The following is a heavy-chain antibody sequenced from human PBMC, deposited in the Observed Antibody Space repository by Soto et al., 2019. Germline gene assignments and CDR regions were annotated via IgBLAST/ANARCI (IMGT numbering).Heavy chain of an antibody. CDR1: GGLISRARYS. J-gene: IGHJ3*02. CDR2: IYHSGST. Sequence: PQTLCLRCAGSGGLISRARYSWSWIRQPPGKGLEWIGYIYHSGSTYYNPSLKSRVTISVDRSKNQFSLKLSSVTAADTAVYYCARVWGGAFDIWGQGTMVT. CDR3: ARVWGGAFDI. V-gene: IGHV4-30-2*01. D-gene: IGHD3-10*01.